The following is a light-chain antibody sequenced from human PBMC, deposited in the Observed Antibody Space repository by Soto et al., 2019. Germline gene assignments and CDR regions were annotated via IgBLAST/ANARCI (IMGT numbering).Light chain of an antibody. CDR2: ETN. CDR1: SSNIGNNY. J-gene: IGLJ1*01. V-gene: IGLV1-51*02. CDR3: GTWDSSLSAGYV. Sequence: QSVLTQRPSVSAAPGQKVTISCSGSSSNIGNNYVSWYQQLPGTAPKLLIYETNRRPSGIPDRFSGSKSGTSATLGITGLQTGDEADYYCGTWDSSLSAGYVFGTGTKVNVL.